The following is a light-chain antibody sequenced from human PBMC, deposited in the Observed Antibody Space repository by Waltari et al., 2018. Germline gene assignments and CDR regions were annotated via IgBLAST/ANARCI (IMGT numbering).Light chain of an antibody. V-gene: IGLV1-51*01. Sequence: QSVLTQPPSVSAAPGQKVTISCSGSSSNIGNYLVSWYHQLPGATPKLLIYDNIKRPSGLPDRFSASKSGTSATLDITGLQIGDEADYYCATWDNSLTAVVFGGGTKLTVL. CDR3: ATWDNSLTAVV. J-gene: IGLJ3*02. CDR1: SSNIGNYL. CDR2: DNI.